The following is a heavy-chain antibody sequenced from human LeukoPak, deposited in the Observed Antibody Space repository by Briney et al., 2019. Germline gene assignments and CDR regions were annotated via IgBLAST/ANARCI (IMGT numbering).Heavy chain of an antibody. V-gene: IGHV3-23*01. CDR1: GFTFSSYA. CDR3: AKVLGNRYDILTGYPTDYAFDI. J-gene: IGHJ3*02. D-gene: IGHD3-9*01. Sequence: PGGSLRLSCAASGFTFSSYAMSWVRQAPGKGLEWVSAISGSGGSTYYADSVKGRFTISRDNSKNTLYLQMNSLRAEDTAVYYCAKVLGNRYDILTGYPTDYAFDIWGQGTMVTVSS. CDR2: ISGSGGST.